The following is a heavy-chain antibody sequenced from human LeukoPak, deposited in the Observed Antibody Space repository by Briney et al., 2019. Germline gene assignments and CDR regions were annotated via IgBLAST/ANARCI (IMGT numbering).Heavy chain of an antibody. D-gene: IGHD3-10*01. J-gene: IGHJ4*02. CDR1: GFTFSRYL. CDR2: INQDASEK. CDR3: ARGDVDFGDYFDY. V-gene: IGHV3-7*01. Sequence: GGSLRLSCAASGFTFSRYLMSWGRQAPGKGLEWVANINQDASEKDYVDSVKGRFTISRGTAKNSLFLQMNSLRAEDTAVYYCARGDVDFGDYFDYWGQGTLVTVSS.